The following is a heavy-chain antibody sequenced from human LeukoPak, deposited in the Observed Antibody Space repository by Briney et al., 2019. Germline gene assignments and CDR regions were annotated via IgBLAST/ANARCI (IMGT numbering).Heavy chain of an antibody. J-gene: IGHJ6*02. CDR2: INHSGST. CDR1: GGSFSGYY. Sequence: SETLSLTCAVYGGSFSGYYWSWIRQPPGKGLEWIGEINHSGSTNYNPSLKGRVTISVDTSKNQFSLKLSSVTAADTAVYYCARVIASYYYYGMDVWGQGTTVTVSS. CDR3: ARVIASYYYYGMDV. D-gene: IGHD3-22*01. V-gene: IGHV4-34*01.